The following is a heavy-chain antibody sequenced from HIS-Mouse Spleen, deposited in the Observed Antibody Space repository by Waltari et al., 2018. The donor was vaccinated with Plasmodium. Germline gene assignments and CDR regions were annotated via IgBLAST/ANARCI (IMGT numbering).Heavy chain of an antibody. Sequence: EVQLVESGGGLVQPGGSLRLSCAASGFTFGSYSMNWVRQAPGKGLEWVSYISSSSSTIYYADSVKGRFTISRDNAKNSLYLQMNSLRAEDTAVYYCARVNSGSYYWFDPWGQGTLVTVSS. D-gene: IGHD1-26*01. CDR3: ARVNSGSYYWFDP. V-gene: IGHV3-48*01. J-gene: IGHJ5*02. CDR1: GFTFGSYS. CDR2: ISSSSSTI.